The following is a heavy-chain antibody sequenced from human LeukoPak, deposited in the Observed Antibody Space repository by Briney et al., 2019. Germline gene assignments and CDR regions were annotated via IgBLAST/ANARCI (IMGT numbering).Heavy chain of an antibody. CDR2: ISGSGGST. Sequence: GGSLRLSRAASGFTFSSYAMSWVRQAPGKGLEWVSAISGSGGSTYYADSVKGRFTISRDNSKNTLYLQMNSLRAEDTAVYYCAKDRGDFWSGYYTYFSGAGPFDYWGQGTLVTVSS. J-gene: IGHJ4*02. CDR1: GFTFSSYA. D-gene: IGHD3-3*01. CDR3: AKDRGDFWSGYYTYFSGAGPFDY. V-gene: IGHV3-23*01.